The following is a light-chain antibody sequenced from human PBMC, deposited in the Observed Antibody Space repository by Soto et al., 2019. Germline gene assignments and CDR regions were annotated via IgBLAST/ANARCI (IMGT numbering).Light chain of an antibody. CDR3: CSYAGRYTYV. CDR1: SSDVGGYNY. Sequence: QSVLTQPRSVSGSPGQSVTISCTGASSDVGGYNYVSWYQQHPGKAPKLMIYDVSKRPSGVPDRFSCSKSGNTASLTISGLQTEDEADYYCCSYAGRYTYVFGTGTKVTVL. J-gene: IGLJ1*01. CDR2: DVS. V-gene: IGLV2-11*01.